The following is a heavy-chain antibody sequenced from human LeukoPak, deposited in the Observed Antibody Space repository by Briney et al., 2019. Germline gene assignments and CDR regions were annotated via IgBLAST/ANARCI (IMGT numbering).Heavy chain of an antibody. CDR3: ARELGGTKTGGFDI. V-gene: IGHV3-64*02. Sequence: VGSLRLSCVASGFRFSYHDMHWVRQAPGKGLEFVSSIGAAGAHTFYADSVKGRFTISRDNFQSTMYLQMDGLRPEDSAVYYCARELGGTKTGGFDIWGQGTVVTVSS. CDR2: IGAAGAHT. J-gene: IGHJ3*02. D-gene: IGHD1-14*01. CDR1: GFRFSYHD.